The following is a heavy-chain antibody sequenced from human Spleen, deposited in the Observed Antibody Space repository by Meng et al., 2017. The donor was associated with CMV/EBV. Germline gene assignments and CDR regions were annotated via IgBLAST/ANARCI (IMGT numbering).Heavy chain of an antibody. J-gene: IGHJ4*02. V-gene: IGHV5-51*01. CDR2: IYPSDSDT. D-gene: IGHD3-22*01. CDR1: GYSFANYW. CDR3: ARSLDDYDSSGYSGLDY. Sequence: GGSLRLSCKGSGYSFANYWIGWVRQMPGKGLEWMGIIYPSDSDTRYSPSFQGQVTISADKSINSAYLQWNSLKASDTAMYYCARSLDDYDSSGYSGLDYWGQGTLVTV.